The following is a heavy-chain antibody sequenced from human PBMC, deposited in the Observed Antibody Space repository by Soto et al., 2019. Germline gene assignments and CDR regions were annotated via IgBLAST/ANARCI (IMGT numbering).Heavy chain of an antibody. V-gene: IGHV4-59*08. Sequence: QVQLQESGPGLVKPSETLSLTCTVSGGSISSYYWSWIRQPPGKGLEWIGYIYYIGSTNYNPSLKSRVTISVDTSKNQFSLKLSSVTAADTAVYYCARGILDYYGSGSYSVWFDPWGQGTLVTVSS. CDR3: ARGILDYYGSGSYSVWFDP. CDR1: GGSISSYY. J-gene: IGHJ5*02. CDR2: IYYIGST. D-gene: IGHD3-10*01.